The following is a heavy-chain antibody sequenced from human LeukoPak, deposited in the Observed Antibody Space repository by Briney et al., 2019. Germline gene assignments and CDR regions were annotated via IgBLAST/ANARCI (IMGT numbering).Heavy chain of an antibody. V-gene: IGHV3-20*04. J-gene: IGHJ4*02. CDR2: INWNGGST. Sequence: GGSLRLSCAASGFTFDDYGMSWVRQAPGKGLEWVSGINWNGGSTGYADSVKGRFTISRDNAKNSLYLQMNSLRAEDTALYYCARVPIAAAGRVDFDHWGQGTLVTVSS. D-gene: IGHD6-13*01. CDR1: GFTFDDYG. CDR3: ARVPIAAAGRVDFDH.